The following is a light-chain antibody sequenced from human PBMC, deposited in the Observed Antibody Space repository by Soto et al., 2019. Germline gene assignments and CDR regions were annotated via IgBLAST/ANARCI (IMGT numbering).Light chain of an antibody. CDR1: QYISIS. CDR3: QQHSNWPPT. V-gene: IGKV3-11*01. J-gene: IGKJ1*01. Sequence: DIELTQSPASLSSSVGDRVTITCRASQYISISLAWYQLKPGQAPNLLMYGASFMAAGVPTRFSGSGSGTDFTLTISSLQPEDFAFYYCQQHSNWPPTFGQGTKVDIK. CDR2: GAS.